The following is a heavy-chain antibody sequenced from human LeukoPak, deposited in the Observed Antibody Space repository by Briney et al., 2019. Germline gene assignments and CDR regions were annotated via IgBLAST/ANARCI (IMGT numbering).Heavy chain of an antibody. V-gene: IGHV1-2*06. CDR3: ARAAAGTYYYYYYMDV. CDR1: GYTFTGYY. J-gene: IGHJ6*03. D-gene: IGHD6-13*01. CDR2: INPNSGGT. Sequence: ASVKVSCKASGYTFTGYYMHWVRQAPGQGLEWMGRINPNSGGTNYAQTFQGRVTMTRDTSISTAYMELSRLRSDATAVYYCARAAAGTYYYYYYMDVWGKGTTVTVSS.